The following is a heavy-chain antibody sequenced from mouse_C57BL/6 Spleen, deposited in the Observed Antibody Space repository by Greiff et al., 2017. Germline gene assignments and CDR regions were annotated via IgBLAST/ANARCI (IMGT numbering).Heavy chain of an antibody. J-gene: IGHJ4*01. D-gene: IGHD2-3*01. Sequence: QVQLQQPGAELVKPGASVKLSCKASGYTFTSYWMHWVKQRPGQGLEWIGMIHPNSGSTNYNEKFKSKATLTVDKSSSTAYMQLSSLTSEDSAVYYCARSFCDGYLYYYAMDYWGQGTSVTVSS. V-gene: IGHV1-64*01. CDR3: ARSFCDGYLYYYAMDY. CDR2: IHPNSGST. CDR1: GYTFTSYW.